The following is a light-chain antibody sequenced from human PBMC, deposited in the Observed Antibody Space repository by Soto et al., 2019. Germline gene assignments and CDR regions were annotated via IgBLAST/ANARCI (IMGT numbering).Light chain of an antibody. Sequence: DIQMTQSPSSLSASVGDRVAITCRASQSISSYLNWYQQKPGKAPKLLIYAASSLQGGVPSRFSGSGSGTDFTLTISSLQPEDFATYYCQQSYSNPWTFGQGTKV. V-gene: IGKV1-39*01. CDR2: AAS. CDR3: QQSYSNPWT. J-gene: IGKJ1*01. CDR1: QSISSY.